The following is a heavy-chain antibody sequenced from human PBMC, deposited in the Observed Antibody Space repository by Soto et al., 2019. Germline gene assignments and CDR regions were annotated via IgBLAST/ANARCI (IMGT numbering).Heavy chain of an antibody. V-gene: IGHV3-33*01. CDR1: GFTFSGYV. D-gene: IGHD4-17*01. Sequence: PGGSLRLSCATSGFTFSGYVMHWVRQAPGKGLEWVAVIWHDGTNRYYADSVEGRFTVSRDNSRNTLYLQMNSLRAEDTAVYYCARDWDADYGGNSAFYFDYWGQGTLVTVSS. CDR3: ARDWDADYGGNSAFYFDY. J-gene: IGHJ4*02. CDR2: IWHDGTNR.